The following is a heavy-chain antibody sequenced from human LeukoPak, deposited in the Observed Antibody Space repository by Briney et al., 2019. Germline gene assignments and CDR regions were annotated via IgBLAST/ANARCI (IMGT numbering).Heavy chain of an antibody. CDR3: ARDPWELPYFDY. Sequence: PGGSLRPSCAASGFTFGSYAMNWVRQAPGKGLEWVSSISSSSSYIYYADSVKGRFTISRDNAKNSLYLQMNSLRAEDTAVYYCARDPWELPYFDYWGQGTLVTVSS. D-gene: IGHD1-26*01. V-gene: IGHV3-21*01. CDR1: GFTFGSYA. CDR2: ISSSSSYI. J-gene: IGHJ4*02.